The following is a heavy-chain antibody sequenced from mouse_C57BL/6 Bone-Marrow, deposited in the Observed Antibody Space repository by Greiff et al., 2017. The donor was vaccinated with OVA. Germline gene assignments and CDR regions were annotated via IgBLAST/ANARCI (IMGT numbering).Heavy chain of an antibody. CDR3: ATFITTVVHFDY. CDR1: GYTFTSYW. D-gene: IGHD1-1*01. V-gene: IGHV1-7*01. CDR2: INPSSGYT. Sequence: QVHVKQSGAELAKPGASVKLSCKASGYTFTSYWMHWVKQRPGQGLEWIGYINPSSGYTKYNQKFKDKATLTADKSSSTAYMQLSSLTYEDSAVYYCATFITTVVHFDYWGQGTTLTVSS. J-gene: IGHJ2*01.